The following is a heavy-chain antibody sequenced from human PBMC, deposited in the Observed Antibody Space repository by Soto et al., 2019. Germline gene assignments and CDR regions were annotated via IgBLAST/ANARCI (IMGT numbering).Heavy chain of an antibody. J-gene: IGHJ4*02. D-gene: IGHD6-13*01. V-gene: IGHV3-30*18. Sequence: PGGSLRLSCAASGFTFSNYAMHWVRQAPGKGLEWVAAISYDETNEYYVDSVKGRFTISRDNSQNMLYLQMNSLRAEDTAVYYCANDSGKRSWPLYIGDWGQATLVTVSS. CDR2: ISYDETNE. CDR3: ANDSGKRSWPLYIGD. CDR1: GFTFSNYA.